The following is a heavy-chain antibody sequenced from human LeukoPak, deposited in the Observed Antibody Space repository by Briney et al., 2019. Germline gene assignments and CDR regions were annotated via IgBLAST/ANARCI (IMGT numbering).Heavy chain of an antibody. CDR2: IYSGGNT. CDR3: ARAYYGDYFDY. V-gene: IGHV3-53*01. J-gene: IGHJ4*02. CDR1: GFTFSSYA. D-gene: IGHD4-17*01. Sequence: GGSLRLSCAASGFTFSSYAMSWVRQAPGKGLEWVSVIYSGGNTYYADSVKGRFTISRDNSKNTLYLQMNSLRAEDTAVYYCARAYYGDYFDYWGQGTLVTVSS.